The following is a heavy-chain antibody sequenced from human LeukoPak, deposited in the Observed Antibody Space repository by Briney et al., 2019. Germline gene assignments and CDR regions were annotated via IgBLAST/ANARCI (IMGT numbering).Heavy chain of an antibody. J-gene: IGHJ4*02. CDR1: GFTFSSYW. CDR2: VNGDGTST. D-gene: IGHD2-2*01. V-gene: IGHV3-74*01. Sequence: GGSLRLSCATSGFTFSSYWMHWVRQVPGKGLVWVSRVNGDGTSTSYADSVQGRFTISRDNAKNTLYLYINSLRGDDTAIYFCVRSCSSGSCYGYKDYWGQGTLVTVSS. CDR3: VRSCSSGSCYGYKDY.